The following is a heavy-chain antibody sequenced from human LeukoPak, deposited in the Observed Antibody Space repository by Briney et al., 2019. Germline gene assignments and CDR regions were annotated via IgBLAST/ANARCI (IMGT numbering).Heavy chain of an antibody. Sequence: PGRSLRLSCAASGFTFSSYAMHWVRQAPGKGLEWVAVISYDGSNKYYADSVKGRFTISRDNSKNTLYLQMNSLRAEDTAVYYCAKEKYDIAAKYYFDYWGQGTLVTVSS. CDR2: ISYDGSNK. D-gene: IGHD6-13*01. CDR3: AKEKYDIAAKYYFDY. V-gene: IGHV3-30-3*01. J-gene: IGHJ4*02. CDR1: GFTFSSYA.